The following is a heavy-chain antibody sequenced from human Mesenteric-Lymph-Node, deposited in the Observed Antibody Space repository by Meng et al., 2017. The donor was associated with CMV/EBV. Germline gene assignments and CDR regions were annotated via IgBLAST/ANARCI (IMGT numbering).Heavy chain of an antibody. CDR3: AREDSTLTTRGGSYYGMDV. J-gene: IGHJ6*02. Sequence: GGSLRLSCAASGFTFSSYAMHWVRQAPGKGLEWVAVISYDGSNKYYADSVKGRFTISRDNSKNTLYLQMNSLRAEDTAVYYCAREDSTLTTRGGSYYGMDVWGQGTTVTVSS. D-gene: IGHD4-17*01. CDR1: GFTFSSYA. V-gene: IGHV3-30-3*01. CDR2: ISYDGSNK.